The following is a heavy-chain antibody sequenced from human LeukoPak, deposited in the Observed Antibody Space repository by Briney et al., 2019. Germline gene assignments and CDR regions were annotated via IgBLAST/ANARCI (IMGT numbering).Heavy chain of an antibody. V-gene: IGHV4-59*08. CDR3: ARRAGGWYSLDALDI. J-gene: IGHJ3*02. D-gene: IGHD6-19*01. Sequence: SETLSLTCTVSGGSISSYYWSWIRQPPGKGLEWIGYIYYSGSTNYNPSLKSRVTISVDTSKNQFSLKLSSVTAADTAVYYCARRAGGWYSLDALDIWGQGTMVTVSS. CDR1: GGSISSYY. CDR2: IYYSGST.